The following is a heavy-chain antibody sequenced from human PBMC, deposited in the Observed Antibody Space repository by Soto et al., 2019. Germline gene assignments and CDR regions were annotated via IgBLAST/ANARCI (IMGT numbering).Heavy chain of an antibody. CDR2: IYYSGST. D-gene: IGHD6-13*01. CDR3: ARGASPGIAAAGDYYYYGMDV. J-gene: IGHJ6*02. Sequence: PSETLSLTCTVSGGSISSSSYYWGWIRQPPGKGLEWIGSIYYSGSTYYNPSLKSRVTISVDTSKNQFSLKLSSVTAADTAVYYCARGASPGIAAAGDYYYYGMDVWGQGTTVTVSS. V-gene: IGHV4-39*07. CDR1: GGSISSSSYY.